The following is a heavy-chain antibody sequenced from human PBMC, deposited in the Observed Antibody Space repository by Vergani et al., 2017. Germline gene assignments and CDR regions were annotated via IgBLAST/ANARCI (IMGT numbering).Heavy chain of an antibody. CDR2: VHPADSDT. Sequence: EVQLVQSGAEVKKPGESLKISCQISGYSFTNYWIVWVRQMPGKGLEWMVIVHPADSDTRYSPSFQGQVTISVDKSISTAYLQRSSLRDADSAMYYCARLYGRDSSGSKCFDYWGQGTLVTVSS. J-gene: IGHJ4*02. V-gene: IGHV5-51*01. D-gene: IGHD3-22*01. CDR1: GYSFTNYW. CDR3: ARLYGRDSSGSKCFDY.